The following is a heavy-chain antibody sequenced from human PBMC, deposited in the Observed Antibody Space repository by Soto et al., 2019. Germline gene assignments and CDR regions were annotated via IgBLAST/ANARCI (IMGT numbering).Heavy chain of an antibody. V-gene: IGHV1-8*01. CDR1: GYTFTSYD. D-gene: IGHD2-2*01. CDR3: ARGPGIVVVPAAMLYYYYMDV. J-gene: IGHJ6*03. Sequence: QVQLVQSGAEVKKPGASVKVSCKASGYTFTSYDINWVRQATGQGLEWMGWMNPNSGNTGYAQKFQGRVTITRNTTRSTAYMELSSLRSEDTAVYYWARGPGIVVVPAAMLYYYYMDVWGKGTTVTVSS. CDR2: MNPNSGNT.